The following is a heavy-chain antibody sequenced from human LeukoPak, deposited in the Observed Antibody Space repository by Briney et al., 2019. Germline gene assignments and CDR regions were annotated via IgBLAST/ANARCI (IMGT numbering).Heavy chain of an antibody. V-gene: IGHV3-23*01. CDR2: IRGSGGGT. CDR1: AFTFSTYA. D-gene: IGHD2-8*01. Sequence: GGSLRLSCAASAFTFSTYAMTWLRQAPGKGLEWVSSIRGSGGGTYYADSVKGRFTISRDNSKSTQCLQMNTLRADDTAAYYCARDPNGDYLGALDFWGQGTMVTVSS. CDR3: ARDPNGDYLGALDF. J-gene: IGHJ3*01.